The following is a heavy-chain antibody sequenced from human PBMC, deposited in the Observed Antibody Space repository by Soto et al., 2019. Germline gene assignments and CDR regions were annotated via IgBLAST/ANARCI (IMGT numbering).Heavy chain of an antibody. D-gene: IGHD2-21*02. V-gene: IGHV4-39*01. Sequence: SETLSLTCSVSDGSISSSRYYWGWIRQPPGKGLEWIGSLYHSGSTYYNPSLKSRVTISVDTSKSHFSLNLGSVTAADTAVYYCAIAYCGADCYSYNFDNWGQGTLVTVSS. CDR2: LYHSGST. CDR1: DGSISSSRYY. CDR3: AIAYCGADCYSYNFDN. J-gene: IGHJ4*02.